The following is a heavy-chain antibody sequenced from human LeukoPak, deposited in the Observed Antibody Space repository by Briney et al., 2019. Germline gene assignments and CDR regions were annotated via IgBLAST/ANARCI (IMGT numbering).Heavy chain of an antibody. CDR2: IYPRDGST. J-gene: IGHJ4*02. Sequence: GASVKVSCKASGYIFTSNYIHWVRQAPGQGLEWMGMIYPRDGSTSYAQKFQGRVTVTRDTSTSTVHMELGGLRSEDTAVYYCARDQEGFDYWGQGTLVTVSS. CDR3: ARDQEGFDY. V-gene: IGHV1-46*01. CDR1: GYIFTSNY.